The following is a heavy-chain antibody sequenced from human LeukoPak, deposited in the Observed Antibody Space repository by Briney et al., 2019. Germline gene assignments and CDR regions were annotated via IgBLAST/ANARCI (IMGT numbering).Heavy chain of an antibody. D-gene: IGHD3-9*01. CDR3: ARGGGGNSDFLTTYTGASLSFDY. V-gene: IGHV3-23*01. Sequence: GGSLRLSCTTSGFSLKDAWLSWVRQAPGKGLEWVSGIGDSGGSTYYADSVKGRFTISRDNSKNTLYLQMNSLGAEDTAVYYCARGGGGNSDFLTTYTGASLSFDYWGQGALVTVSS. J-gene: IGHJ4*02. CDR2: IGDSGGST. CDR1: GFSLKDA.